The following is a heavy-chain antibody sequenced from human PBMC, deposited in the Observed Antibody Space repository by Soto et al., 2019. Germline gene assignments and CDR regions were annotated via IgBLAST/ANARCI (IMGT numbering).Heavy chain of an antibody. J-gene: IGHJ4*02. CDR1: GYTFTSYA. CDR2: INAGNGNT. V-gene: IGHV1-3*01. D-gene: IGHD3-22*01. CDR3: ARAPPSPAMIVAKDY. Sequence: ASVKVSCKASGYTFTSYAMHWVRQAPGQRLEWMGWINAGNGNTKYSQKFQGRVTITRDTSASTAYMELRSLRSDDTAVYYCARAPPSPAMIVAKDYWGQGTLVTVSS.